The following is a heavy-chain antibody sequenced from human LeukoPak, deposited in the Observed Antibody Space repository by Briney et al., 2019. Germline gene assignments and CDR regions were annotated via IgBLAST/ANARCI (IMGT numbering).Heavy chain of an antibody. CDR2: ITNTGRST. D-gene: IGHD6-25*01. V-gene: IGHV3-11*04. J-gene: IGHJ4*02. CDR3: AREASGNYHVFDS. Sequence: GGSLRLSCEASGFSLSSYSISWIRQAPGKGLEWISYITNTGRSTNYADAVKGRFTISRDNGKQSVYLEMTDLRAEDTAVYYCAREASGNYHVFDSWGQGTLVIVSS. CDR1: GFSLSSYS.